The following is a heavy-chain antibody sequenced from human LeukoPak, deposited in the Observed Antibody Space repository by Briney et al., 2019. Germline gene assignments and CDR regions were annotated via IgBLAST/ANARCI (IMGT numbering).Heavy chain of an antibody. Sequence: PGGSLRLSCAASGFTFSSYEMNWVRQAPGKGLEWVSYISSSGSTIYYADSVKGRFTISRDNAKNSLYLQMNSLRAEDTAVYYCARQGSNWYFEYFQHWGQGTLVTVSS. V-gene: IGHV3-48*03. J-gene: IGHJ1*01. CDR2: ISSSGSTI. CDR3: ARQGSNWYFEYFQH. CDR1: GFTFSSYE. D-gene: IGHD4-11*01.